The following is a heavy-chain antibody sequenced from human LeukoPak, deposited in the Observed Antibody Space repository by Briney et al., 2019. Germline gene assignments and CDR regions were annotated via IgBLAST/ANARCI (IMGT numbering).Heavy chain of an antibody. J-gene: IGHJ4*02. CDR2: ISAYNGNT. Sequence: GASVKVSCKASGYTFTSYGISWVRQAPGQGLEWMGWISAYNGNTNYAQKLQGRVTMTTDTSTSTAYMELRSLRSDDTAVYYCARIGYGSGSYYYFDYWGQGTLVTVSS. D-gene: IGHD3-10*01. CDR3: ARIGYGSGSYYYFDY. CDR1: GYTFTSYG. V-gene: IGHV1-18*01.